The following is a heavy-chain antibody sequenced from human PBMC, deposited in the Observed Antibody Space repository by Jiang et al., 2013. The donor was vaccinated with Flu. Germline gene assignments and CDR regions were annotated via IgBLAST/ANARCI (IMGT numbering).Heavy chain of an antibody. CDR1: GFTFSSYA. CDR3: AKALLEWLSDYYYGMDV. D-gene: IGHD3-3*01. J-gene: IGHJ6*02. Sequence: LESGGGLVQPGGSLRLSCAASGFTFSSYAMSWVRQAPGKGLEWVSAISGSGGSTYYADSVKGRFTISRDNSKNTLYLQMNSLRAEDTAVYYCAKALLEWLSDYYYGMDVWGQGTTVTVSS. V-gene: IGHV3-23*01. CDR2: ISGSGGST.